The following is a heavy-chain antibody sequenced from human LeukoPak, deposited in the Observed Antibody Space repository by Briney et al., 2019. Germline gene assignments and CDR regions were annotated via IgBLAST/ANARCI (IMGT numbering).Heavy chain of an antibody. CDR3: AKDYSDSSGYFRVPHVFDF. CDR2: IRYDRRNQ. CDR1: GFRFSAYG. D-gene: IGHD3-22*01. J-gene: IGHJ4*02. Sequence: GGSLRLSCDASGFRFSAYGMHWVRQAPGKGLEWVAFIRYDRRNQYYADSVKGRFTISRDNSKNTLYLQMNSLRAEDTAVYYCAKDYSDSSGYFRVPHVFDFWGQGTLVTVSS. V-gene: IGHV3-30*02.